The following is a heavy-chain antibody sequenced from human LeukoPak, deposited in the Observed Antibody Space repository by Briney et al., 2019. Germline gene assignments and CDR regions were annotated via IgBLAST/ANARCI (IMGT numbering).Heavy chain of an antibody. CDR1: RFTFSSYA. CDR3: AKDRGSNYYYYYGMDV. J-gene: IGHJ6*02. D-gene: IGHD2-15*01. CDR2: ISGSGGST. V-gene: IGHV3-23*01. Sequence: GALRLSCSASRFTFSSYAMIWVRQAPGKERGWVSAISGSGGSTYYADSVKGRFTISRDNSKNTLYLQMNSLRAEDTAVYYCAKDRGSNYYYYYGMDVWGQGTTVTVSS.